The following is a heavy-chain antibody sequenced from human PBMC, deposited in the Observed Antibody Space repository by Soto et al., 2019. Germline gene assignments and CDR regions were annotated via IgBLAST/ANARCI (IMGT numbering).Heavy chain of an antibody. D-gene: IGHD5-12*01. V-gene: IGHV3-20*04. CDR2: INWNSGSR. CDR3: ARAISGYGHDLDT. CDR1: GFNFDDYG. Sequence: EVQLMESGGGVVRPGGSLRLSCTASGFNFDDYGMTWVRQAPGKGLEWVSGINWNSGSRGYADSVKGRFTISRDNLQISLFLEMNSLRAEDTAFYYCARAISGYGHDLDTWGQGTLVTVSS. J-gene: IGHJ5*02.